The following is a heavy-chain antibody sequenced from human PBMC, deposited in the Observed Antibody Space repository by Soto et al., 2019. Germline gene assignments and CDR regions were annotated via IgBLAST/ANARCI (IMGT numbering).Heavy chain of an antibody. CDR1: GGSSTSNNW. CDR3: ASRDPGTSVDY. D-gene: IGHD1-7*01. Sequence: NPSETLSLTCAVSGGSSTSNNWWTWVRQPPGQGLEWIGEIYRTGSTNYNPSLKSRVTISLDKSENQFSLKVTSLTAADTVVYYCASRDPGTSVDYWGQGTLVTVSS. CDR2: IYRTGST. J-gene: IGHJ4*02. V-gene: IGHV4-4*02.